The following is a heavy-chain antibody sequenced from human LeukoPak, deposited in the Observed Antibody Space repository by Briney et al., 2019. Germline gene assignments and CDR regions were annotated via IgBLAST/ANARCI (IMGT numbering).Heavy chain of an antibody. D-gene: IGHD5-12*01. V-gene: IGHV3-23*01. CDR2: ISGSGGST. Sequence: TGGSLRLSCAASGFTFSSYAMSWVRQAPGEGREWVSAISGSGGSTYYADSVKGRFTISRDNSKNTLYLQMNSLRAEDTAVYYCASGSRDSGYGFDYWGQGTLVTVSS. CDR1: GFTFSSYA. CDR3: ASGSRDSGYGFDY. J-gene: IGHJ4*02.